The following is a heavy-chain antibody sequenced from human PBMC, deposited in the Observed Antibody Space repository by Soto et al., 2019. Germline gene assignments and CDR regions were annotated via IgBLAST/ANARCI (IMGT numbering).Heavy chain of an antibody. Sequence: ASVKVSCKASGYTFTSYTIHWVRQAPGQRLEWMGWINAGNGNTTYSPKFQGRVTIARDASASTAYMELSGLRSEDTAVYYCARPDTTFVEWFSTPYFHHWGQGTLVTVYS. J-gene: IGHJ1*01. CDR3: ARPDTTFVEWFSTPYFHH. V-gene: IGHV1-3*01. D-gene: IGHD3-3*02. CDR1: GYTFTSYT. CDR2: INAGNGNT.